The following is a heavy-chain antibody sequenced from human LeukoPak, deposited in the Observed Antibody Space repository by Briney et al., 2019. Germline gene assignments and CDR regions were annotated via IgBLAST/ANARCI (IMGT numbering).Heavy chain of an antibody. Sequence: PSETLSLTCNVSGGSISNYFWSWIRQPPGRGLEWIGYISYLGSTNYNPSLKDRVTFSVDTSKNQISLRVISVTAADTAVYCARGLSLLGSEEGLPLGYWGQGSLVTVSS. CDR2: ISYLGST. D-gene: IGHD2-21*01. J-gene: IGHJ4*02. V-gene: IGHV4-59*01. CDR1: GGSISNYF. CDR3: ARGLSLLGSEEGLPLGY.